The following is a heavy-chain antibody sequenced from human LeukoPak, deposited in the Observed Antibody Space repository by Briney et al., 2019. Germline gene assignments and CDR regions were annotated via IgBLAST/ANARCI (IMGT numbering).Heavy chain of an antibody. D-gene: IGHD5-24*01. V-gene: IGHV3-9*01. J-gene: IGHJ4*01. CDR3: AKDRGGDGYGIDY. CDR1: GFNFQNYA. Sequence: PGGSLRLPCAGSGFNFQNYAMHWVRQAPGKGLEWVSGINWNGGSIGNAGFVKGRFTISRDNAKKSLYLQMSGLTADDTALYYCAKDRGGDGYGIDYRGQGTLVTVSS. CDR2: INWNGGSI.